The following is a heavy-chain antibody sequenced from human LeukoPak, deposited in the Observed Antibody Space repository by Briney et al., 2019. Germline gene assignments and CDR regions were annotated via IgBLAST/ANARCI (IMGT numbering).Heavy chain of an antibody. Sequence: SETLSLTCTVSGGSVSSSSYYWSWIRQPPGKELEWIGYIYYSGSTNYNPSLKSRLTISLDTSKNQFSLKLSSVTAADTAMYYCARDRAGTPHYYYYGMDVWGQGTTVTVSS. J-gene: IGHJ6*02. CDR1: GGSVSSSSYY. D-gene: IGHD1-7*01. CDR3: ARDRAGTPHYYYYGMDV. V-gene: IGHV4-61*01. CDR2: IYYSGST.